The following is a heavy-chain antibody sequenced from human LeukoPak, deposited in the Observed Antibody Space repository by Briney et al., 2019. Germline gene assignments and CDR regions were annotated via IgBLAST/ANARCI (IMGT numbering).Heavy chain of an antibody. J-gene: IGHJ6*03. CDR2: ISSSSSYI. Sequence: PGGSLRLSCAASGFTFSSYSMNWVRQAPGKGLEWVSSISSSSSYIYYADSVKGRFTISRDNAKNSLYLQMNSLRAEDTAVYYCARAGGNYYYYTDVWGKGTTVTVSS. CDR3: ARAGGNYYYYTDV. V-gene: IGHV3-21*01. CDR1: GFTFSSYS.